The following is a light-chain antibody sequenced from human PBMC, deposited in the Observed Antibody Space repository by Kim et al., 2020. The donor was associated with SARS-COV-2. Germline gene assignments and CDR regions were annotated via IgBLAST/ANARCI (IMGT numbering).Light chain of an antibody. CDR1: QSVGTS. Sequence: LSPGERATLSCRASQSVGTSLAWYQQIPGQSPRLLIYDASDRATGVPARFSGSGSGTDFTLTISSLEPEDYAVYYCQQRSNWSRTFGGGTKVDIK. V-gene: IGKV3-11*01. CDR2: DAS. J-gene: IGKJ4*01. CDR3: QQRSNWSRT.